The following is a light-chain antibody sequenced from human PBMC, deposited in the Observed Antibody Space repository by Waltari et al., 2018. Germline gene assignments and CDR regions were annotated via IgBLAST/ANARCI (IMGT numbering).Light chain of an antibody. CDR3: QSYDSSLSASV. CDR2: GNT. J-gene: IGLJ3*02. CDR1: SSNFGAGYD. V-gene: IGLV1-40*01. Sequence: QSVLTQPPSMYAAPGQKVTLPCTGGSSNFGAGYDVHRYQQFPGTAPKLLIFGNTNRPSGVPGRFSGSRSGTSASLAIAGLQSEDEAVYYCQSYDSSLSASVFGGGTKLTVL.